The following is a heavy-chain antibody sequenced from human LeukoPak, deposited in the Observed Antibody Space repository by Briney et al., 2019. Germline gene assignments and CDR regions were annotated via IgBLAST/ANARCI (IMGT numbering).Heavy chain of an antibody. CDR1: GGSFSGYY. CDR3: ARGGRTGITMVRGVNNWFDP. CDR2: INHSRST. D-gene: IGHD3-10*01. Sequence: SETLSLTCAVYGGSFSGYYLSWIRQPPGKGLERIWEINHSRSTNYNPSLKSRVTISVDTSKNQFSLKLNSVTAADTAVYYCARGGRTGITMVRGVNNWFDPWGQGTLVTVSS. V-gene: IGHV4-34*01. J-gene: IGHJ5*02.